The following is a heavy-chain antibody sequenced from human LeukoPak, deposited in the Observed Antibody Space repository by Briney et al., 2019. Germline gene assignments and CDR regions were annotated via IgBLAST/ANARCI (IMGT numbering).Heavy chain of an antibody. CDR2: INPNSGDT. V-gene: IGHV1-2*02. J-gene: IGHJ4*02. D-gene: IGHD2-2*01. CDR1: GYTFTDYY. CDR3: ARANFLYCSSTTCLFAY. Sequence: ASVKVSCKASGYTFTDYYMHWVRQAPGQGFEWMGWINPNSGDTNYAQKFQGRVTMTRDTSISTAHMELSRLRSDDTAVYYCARANFLYCSSTTCLFAYWGQGTLVIVS.